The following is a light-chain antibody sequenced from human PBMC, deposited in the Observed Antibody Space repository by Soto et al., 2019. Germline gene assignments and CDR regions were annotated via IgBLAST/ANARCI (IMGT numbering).Light chain of an antibody. J-gene: IGKJ4*01. Sequence: IQLTQSPSSLSVSVGDRVTITCRASQGISSYLAWYQQKPGKAPKLLIYAASTLQSGVPSRFSGSGSGTDFTLTIGSLQPEDFATYYCQQLNSYPLTFGGGTKVDIK. CDR1: QGISSY. CDR2: AAS. V-gene: IGKV1-9*01. CDR3: QQLNSYPLT.